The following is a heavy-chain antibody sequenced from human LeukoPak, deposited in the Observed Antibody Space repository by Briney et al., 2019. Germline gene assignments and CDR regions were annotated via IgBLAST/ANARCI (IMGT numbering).Heavy chain of an antibody. D-gene: IGHD6-13*01. J-gene: IGHJ4*02. CDR1: GFTFSSYS. V-gene: IGHV3-21*01. CDR2: ISSSSSYI. CDR3: ARDAVIAAAGIDY. Sequence: PGGSLRLSCAASGFTFSSYSMNWVRQAPGKGLEWVSSISSSSSYIYYADSVKGRFTISRDNAKNSLYLQMNSLRAEDTAVYYCARDAVIAAAGIDYWGQGTLVTVSS.